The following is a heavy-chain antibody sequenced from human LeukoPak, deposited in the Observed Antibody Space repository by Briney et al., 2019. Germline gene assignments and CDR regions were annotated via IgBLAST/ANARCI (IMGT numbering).Heavy chain of an antibody. CDR3: ARGRYCSADICSGGDAFDI. CDR1: GVSINNYY. CDR2: IYTRGSN. D-gene: IGHD2-15*01. J-gene: IGHJ3*02. Sequence: SETLSLTSTVSGVSINNYYWSWIRQPAGEGLEWIGRIYTRGSNNYDPSLKSPVTMTVDTFKNQFSLKLSSVTAADTAVYYCARGRYCSADICSGGDAFDIWGQGTMVSVSS. V-gene: IGHV4-4*07.